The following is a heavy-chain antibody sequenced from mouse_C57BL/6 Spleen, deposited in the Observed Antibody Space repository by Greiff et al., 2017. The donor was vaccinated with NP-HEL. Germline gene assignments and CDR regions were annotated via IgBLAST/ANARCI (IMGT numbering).Heavy chain of an antibody. D-gene: IGHD2-5*01. V-gene: IGHV14-2*01. J-gene: IGHJ1*03. CDR2: LAPEDGYT. CDR3: ARSYYSNTRYCDV. CDR1: GFNFNDYY. Sequence: EVKLLESGAELVKPGASVKLSCTASGFNFNDYYMHWVTQRPEQGLAWIGRLAPEDGYTTYAPNFQGKAPITSDTSPNTPYLQLNSLTAEDTAVYYCARSYYSNTRYCDVWGTGTTVTVSS.